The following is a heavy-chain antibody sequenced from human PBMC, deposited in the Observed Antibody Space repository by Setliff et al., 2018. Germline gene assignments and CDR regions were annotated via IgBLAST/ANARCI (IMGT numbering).Heavy chain of an antibody. CDR2: INTNNGNP. J-gene: IGHJ5*02. CDR1: GYTFTTYA. CDR3: VRGGSGAFDP. V-gene: IGHV7-4-1*02. Sequence: ASVKVSCKASGYTFTTYAMNWVRQAPGQGLEWMGWINTNNGNPTYAQGFTGRFVFSLDTSLNTAYLQISSLEAEDTALYYCVRGGSGAFDPWGQGTLVTVSS. D-gene: IGHD2-15*01.